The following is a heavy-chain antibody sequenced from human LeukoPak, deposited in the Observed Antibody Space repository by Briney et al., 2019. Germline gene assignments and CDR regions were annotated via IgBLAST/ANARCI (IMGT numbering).Heavy chain of an antibody. CDR1: GYPFSNYD. CDR3: TKASLAFGTKYFDP. J-gene: IGHJ5*02. D-gene: IGHD3-10*01. V-gene: IGHV1-8*01. Sequence: ASVTVSCKASGYPFSNYDINWVRQAPGQGLEWMGWMNPKSGNTGYGQKFQGRVTMTRVTSITSAYMELRSLRSDDTAVYYCTKASLAFGTKYFDPWGQGTLVTVSS. CDR2: MNPKSGNT.